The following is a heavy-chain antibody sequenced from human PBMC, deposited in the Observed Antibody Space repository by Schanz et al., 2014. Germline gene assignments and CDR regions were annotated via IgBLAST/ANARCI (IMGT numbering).Heavy chain of an antibody. CDR1: RFTFSSYA. D-gene: IGHD6-13*01. CDR2: ISSSSSYI. Sequence: EVQLLESGGGLVQPGGSLRLSCAASRFTFSSYAMSWVRQAPGKGLEWVSSISSSSSYIYYADSVKGRFTISRDYARDSLYLQMNSLRAEDTAVYYCAKERIAAAWTFDYWGQGTLVTVSS. V-gene: IGHV3-21*01. J-gene: IGHJ4*02. CDR3: AKERIAAAWTFDY.